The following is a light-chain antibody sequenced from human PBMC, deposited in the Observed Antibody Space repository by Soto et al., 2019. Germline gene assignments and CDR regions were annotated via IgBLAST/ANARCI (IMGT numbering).Light chain of an antibody. CDR1: QSVSSSY. Sequence: EIVLTQSPATLSLSPGERATLSCRASQSVSSSYLAWYQQKPGQAPRLLIYGASSRATGIPDRFSGSGSGTDFTLTISRLEPEDFVVYYCQQYGSSPLFGPGTKVDIK. CDR3: QQYGSSPL. V-gene: IGKV3-20*01. J-gene: IGKJ3*01. CDR2: GAS.